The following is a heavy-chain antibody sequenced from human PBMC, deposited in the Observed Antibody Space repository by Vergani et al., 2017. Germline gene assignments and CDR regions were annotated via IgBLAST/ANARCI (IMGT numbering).Heavy chain of an antibody. CDR3: ARGQWISGPYYFDY. D-gene: IGHD5-12*01. CDR1: GFTFSSYS. V-gene: IGHV3-48*01. Sequence: EVQLVESGGGLVQPGGSLRISCAASGFTFSSYSMNWVRQAPGKGLEWVSYISSSSNTKYYADSVKGRFTISRDNAKNSLYLQMNSLRAEDTAVYYCARGQWISGPYYFDYWGQGTLVTVSS. CDR2: ISSSSNTK. J-gene: IGHJ4*02.